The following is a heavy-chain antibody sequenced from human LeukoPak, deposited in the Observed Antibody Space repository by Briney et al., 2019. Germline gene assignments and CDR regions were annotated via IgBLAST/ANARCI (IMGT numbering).Heavy chain of an antibody. CDR2: IIPIFGTA. CDR3: ARATLAVAGYTNWFDP. Sequence: GASVKVSCKASGGTFSSYAISWVRQAPGQGLEWMGGIIPIFGTANYAQKFQGRVTITADESTSTAYMELSSLRSEDTAVYYCARATLAVAGYTNWFDPWGQGTLVTVSS. D-gene: IGHD6-19*01. V-gene: IGHV1-69*01. J-gene: IGHJ5*02. CDR1: GGTFSSYA.